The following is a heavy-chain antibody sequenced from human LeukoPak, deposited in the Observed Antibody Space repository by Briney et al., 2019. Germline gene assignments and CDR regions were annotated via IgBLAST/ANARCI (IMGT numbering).Heavy chain of an antibody. J-gene: IGHJ3*02. CDR2: FDPEDGET. CDR3: ARLLHSVVVAAPDDAFDI. CDR1: GYTLTELS. V-gene: IGHV1-24*01. Sequence: ASVKVSCKVSGYTLTELSMHWVRQAPGKGLEWMGGFDPEDGETIYAQKFQGRVTMTEDTSTDTAYMELSSLRSEDTAVYYCARLLHSVVVAAPDDAFDIWGQGTMVTVSS. D-gene: IGHD2-15*01.